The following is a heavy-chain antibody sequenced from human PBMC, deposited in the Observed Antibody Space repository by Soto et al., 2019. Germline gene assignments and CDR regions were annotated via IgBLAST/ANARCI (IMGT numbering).Heavy chain of an antibody. CDR1: GGTSSSHA. J-gene: IGHJ3*02. Sequence: SVKVSCKASGGTSSSHAISWVRQAPGQGLEWMGGIIPIFGTADYAQKFQGRVTITANEAKSTAYMELSSLRSEDTAVYYCARGPYSSGWYEELHAFDIWGQGTMVTVSS. CDR2: IIPIFGTA. D-gene: IGHD6-19*01. CDR3: ARGPYSSGWYEELHAFDI. V-gene: IGHV1-69*13.